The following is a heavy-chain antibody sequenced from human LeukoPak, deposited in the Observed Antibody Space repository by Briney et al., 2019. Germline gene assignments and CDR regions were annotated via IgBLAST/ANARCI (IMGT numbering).Heavy chain of an antibody. V-gene: IGHV3-33*01. CDR2: IWYDGSNK. CDR1: GFTFSSYG. CDR3: ARDRGYSGYDGAFDY. J-gene: IGHJ4*02. Sequence: PGGSLRLSCAASGFTFSSYGMHWVRQAPGKGLEWVAVIWYDGSNKYYADSVKGRFTISRDNSKNTLYLQMNSLRAEDTAVYYCARDRGYSGYDGAFDYWGQGTLVIVSS. D-gene: IGHD5-12*01.